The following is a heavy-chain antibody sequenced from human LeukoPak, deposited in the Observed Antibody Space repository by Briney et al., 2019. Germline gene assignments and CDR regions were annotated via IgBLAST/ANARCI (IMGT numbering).Heavy chain of an antibody. V-gene: IGHV4-4*03. Sequence: PETLSLTCAVSSDSISSSNWWSWVRQPPGKGLEWIGEINHSGSTNYNPSLKSRVTISVDTSKNQFSLKLSSVTAADTAVYYCARRAAPPLYYYGSGSYYPTPFDYWGQGTLVTVSS. CDR3: ARRAAPPLYYYGSGSYYPTPFDY. D-gene: IGHD3-10*01. J-gene: IGHJ4*02. CDR2: INHSGST. CDR1: SDSISSSNW.